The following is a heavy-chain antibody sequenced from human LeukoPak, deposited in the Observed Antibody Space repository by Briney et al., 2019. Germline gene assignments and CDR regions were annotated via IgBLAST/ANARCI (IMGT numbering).Heavy chain of an antibody. Sequence: GGSLRLSCAASGFTFSSYSMNWVRQAPGKGLEWVSSTSSSSSYIYYADSVKGRFTISRDNAKNSLYLQMNSLRAEDTAVYYCARGSNYYGMDVWGQGTTVTVSS. J-gene: IGHJ6*02. CDR2: TSSSSSYI. D-gene: IGHD4-11*01. CDR3: ARGSNYYGMDV. V-gene: IGHV3-21*01. CDR1: GFTFSSYS.